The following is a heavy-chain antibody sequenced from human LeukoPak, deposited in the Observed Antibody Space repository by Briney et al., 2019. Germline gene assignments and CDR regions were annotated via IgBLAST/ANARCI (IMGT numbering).Heavy chain of an antibody. V-gene: IGHV1-2*06. Sequence: ASVKVSCTTSGYTFTGYYMHWVRQAPGQGLEWMGRINPNSGGTNYAQKFQGRVTMTRDTSISTAYMELSRLRSDDTAVYYCARRYYDSSGYYTTYYYGMDVWGQGTTVTVSS. J-gene: IGHJ6*02. CDR2: INPNSGGT. D-gene: IGHD3-22*01. CDR3: ARRYYDSSGYYTTYYYGMDV. CDR1: GYTFTGYY.